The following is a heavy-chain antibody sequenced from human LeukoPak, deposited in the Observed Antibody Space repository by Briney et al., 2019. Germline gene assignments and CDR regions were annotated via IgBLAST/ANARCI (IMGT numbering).Heavy chain of an antibody. D-gene: IGHD2-15*01. Sequence: GGSLRLSCAASGFTFSSYGMHWVRQAPGKGLEWVAVISYDGSNKYYADSVKGRFTISRDNSKNTLYLQMNSLRAEDTAVYYCAKDIGYCSGGSCYVFDYWGQGTLVTVSS. CDR3: AKDIGYCSGGSCYVFDY. CDR2: ISYDGSNK. CDR1: GFTFSSYG. J-gene: IGHJ4*02. V-gene: IGHV3-30*18.